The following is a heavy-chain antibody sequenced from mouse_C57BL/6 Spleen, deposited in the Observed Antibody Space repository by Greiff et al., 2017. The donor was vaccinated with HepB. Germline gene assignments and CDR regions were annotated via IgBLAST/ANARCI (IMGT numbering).Heavy chain of an antibody. CDR3: ARGYGNYYFDY. J-gene: IGHJ2*01. V-gene: IGHV1-4*01. D-gene: IGHD2-10*02. Sequence: QVQLKESGAELARPGASVKMSCKASGYTFTSYTMHWVKQRPGQGLEWIGYINPSSGYTKYNQKFKDKATLTADKSSSTAYMQLSSLTSEDSAVYYCARGYGNYYFDYWGQGTTLTVSS. CDR2: INPSSGYT. CDR1: GYTFTSYT.